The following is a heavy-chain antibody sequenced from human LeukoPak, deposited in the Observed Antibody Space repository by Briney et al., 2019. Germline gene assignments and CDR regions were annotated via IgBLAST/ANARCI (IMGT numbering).Heavy chain of an antibody. D-gene: IGHD2-15*01. CDR1: GGSFSGYY. CDR3: ARDSPPAYCSSGSCYFDS. J-gene: IGHJ4*02. Sequence: PSETLSLTCAVYGGSFSGYYWSWIRQPPGKGLEWIGEINHSGSTNYNPSLKSRVTISRDTSKNEFSLILNSLTAADTAVYYCARDSPPAYCSSGSCYFDSWGQGTLVTVSS. CDR2: INHSGST. V-gene: IGHV4-34*01.